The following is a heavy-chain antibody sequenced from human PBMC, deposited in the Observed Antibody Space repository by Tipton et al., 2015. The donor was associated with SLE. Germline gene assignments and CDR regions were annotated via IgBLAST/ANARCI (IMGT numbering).Heavy chain of an antibody. J-gene: IGHJ4*02. V-gene: IGHV4-59*08. D-gene: IGHD1-7*01. CDR2: IYYSWST. CDR3: ARGFPQPNWNYEPFDY. Sequence: TLSLTCTVSGGSISSHYWSWIRQPPGKGLEWIGYIYYSWSTNYNPSLKSRVTISVDTSKNQFSLKLSSVTAADTAVYYCARGFPQPNWNYEPFDYWGQGTLVTVSS. CDR1: GGSISSHY.